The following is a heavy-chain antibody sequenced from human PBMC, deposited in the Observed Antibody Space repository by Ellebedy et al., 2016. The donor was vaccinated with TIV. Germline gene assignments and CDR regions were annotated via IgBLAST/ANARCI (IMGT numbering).Heavy chain of an antibody. CDR1: GGSISSSSYY. CDR2: IYYSGST. V-gene: IGHV4-39*01. CDR3: ASGKEYGDYDYYGMDV. J-gene: IGHJ6*02. D-gene: IGHD4-17*01. Sequence: SETLSLXCTVSGGSISSSSYYWGWIRQPPGKGLEWIGSIYYSGSTYYNPSLKSRVTISVDTSKNQFSLKLSSVTAADTAVYYCASGKEYGDYDYYGMDVWGQGTTVTVSS.